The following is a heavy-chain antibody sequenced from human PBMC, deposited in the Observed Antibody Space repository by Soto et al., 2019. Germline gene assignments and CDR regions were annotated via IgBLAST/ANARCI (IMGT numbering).Heavy chain of an antibody. CDR2: IYYSGST. V-gene: IGHV4-31*03. Sequence: QVQLQESGPGLVKPSQTLSLTCTVSGGSISSGGYYWSWIRQHPGKGLEWIGYIYYSGSTYYNPFLKSRVTISVDTSKNQFSLKLSSVTAADTAVYYCARDGLIRYCSGGSCYRNWYFDLWGRGTLVTVSS. CDR1: GGSISSGGYY. CDR3: ARDGLIRYCSGGSCYRNWYFDL. D-gene: IGHD2-15*01. J-gene: IGHJ2*01.